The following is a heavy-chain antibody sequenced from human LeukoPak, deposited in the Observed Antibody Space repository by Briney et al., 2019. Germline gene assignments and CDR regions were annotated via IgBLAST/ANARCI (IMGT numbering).Heavy chain of an antibody. V-gene: IGHV6-1*01. CDR2: TYYRSTWVY. Sequence: SQTLSLTCAISGDSVSSNDAVWNCIRQSPSRGLECLGRTYYRSTWVYDYAASVQSRIIINPDTSKNQFSLQLNSVTPEDTAVYYCARENTLVRGTRNPFAYWGQGTLVTVSS. D-gene: IGHD3-10*01. CDR1: GDSVSSNDAV. CDR3: ARENTLVRGTRNPFAY. J-gene: IGHJ4*02.